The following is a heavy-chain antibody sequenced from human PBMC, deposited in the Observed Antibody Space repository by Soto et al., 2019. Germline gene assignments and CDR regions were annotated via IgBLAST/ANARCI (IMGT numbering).Heavy chain of an antibody. Sequence: PSQTLSLTCAISGDSVSSNSAAWNWIRQSPSRGLEWLGRTYYRSKWYNDYAVSVKSRITINPDTSKNQFSLQLNSVTPEDTAVYYCARGPLYPGSSGWPYFDYWGQGTLVTVSS. J-gene: IGHJ4*02. D-gene: IGHD6-19*01. CDR1: GDSVSSNSAA. CDR2: TYYRSKWYN. CDR3: ARGPLYPGSSGWPYFDY. V-gene: IGHV6-1*01.